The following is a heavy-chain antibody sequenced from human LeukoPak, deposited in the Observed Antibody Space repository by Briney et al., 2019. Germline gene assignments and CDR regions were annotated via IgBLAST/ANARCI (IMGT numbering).Heavy chain of an antibody. CDR3: ARLIHRNI. Sequence: SSVKVSCKASGGTFSTYSISWVRQAPGQGLEWMGGIISIFGTANYAQKFQGRVTITADESTSTAYMELSSLRSEDTAVYYCARLIHRNIWGQGTMVTVSS. J-gene: IGHJ3*02. D-gene: IGHD2-21*01. CDR2: IISIFGTA. V-gene: IGHV1-69*01. CDR1: GGTFSTYS.